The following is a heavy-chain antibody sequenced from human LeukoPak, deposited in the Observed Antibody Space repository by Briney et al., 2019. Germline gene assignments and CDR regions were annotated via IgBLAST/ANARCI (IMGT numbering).Heavy chain of an antibody. CDR2: INSDGSST. V-gene: IGHV3-74*01. CDR1: GFTFSTYA. J-gene: IGHJ4*02. CDR3: ATGSGWYYDS. D-gene: IGHD6-19*01. Sequence: AGGSLRPSCAASGFTFSTYAMHWVHQAPGKGLVWVSRINSDGSSTIYVDPVKGRFTISRDNARNTVYLQMNSLRAEDTAVYYCATGSGWYYDSWGQGTLVTVSS.